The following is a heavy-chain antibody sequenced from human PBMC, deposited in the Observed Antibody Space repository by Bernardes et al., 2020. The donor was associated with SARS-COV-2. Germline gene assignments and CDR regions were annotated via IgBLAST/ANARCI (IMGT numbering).Heavy chain of an antibody. CDR1: GFTFSNYA. CDR3: AKERGDYAGYNWFDS. V-gene: IGHV3-23*01. D-gene: IGHD4-17*01. Sequence: GGSLRLSCAASGFTFSNYAMSWVRQAPGKGLEWVSAIYGGAYNTYYADSVKGRFTISRDNSKNTLYLQMNSLRAEDTALYYCAKERGDYAGYNWFDSWGQGTLVTVSS. J-gene: IGHJ5*01. CDR2: IYGGAYNT.